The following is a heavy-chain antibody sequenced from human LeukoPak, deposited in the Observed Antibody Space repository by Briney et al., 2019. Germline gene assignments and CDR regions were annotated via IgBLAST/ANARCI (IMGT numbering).Heavy chain of an antibody. CDR1: GFTFNSYT. CDR2: LSNDGNKE. V-gene: IGHV3-30-3*01. D-gene: IGHD3-3*01. CDR3: ARPQSSDFWSGYYFNF. Sequence: GGSLRLSCATSGFTFNSYTLHWVRQAPGKGLEWVAILSNDGNKEYYADSVRDRFTISRDNSKNTLYLQMNSLRPEDTAMYYCARPQSSDFWSGYYFNFWGLGTLVTVSS. J-gene: IGHJ4*02.